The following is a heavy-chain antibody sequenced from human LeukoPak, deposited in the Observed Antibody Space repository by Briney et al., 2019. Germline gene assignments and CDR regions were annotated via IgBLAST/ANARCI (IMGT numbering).Heavy chain of an antibody. J-gene: IGHJ4*02. Sequence: ASVKVSCKASGYTFTSYAMHWVRQAPGQRLEWMGWSNAGNGNTKYSQEFQGRVTITRDTSASTAYMELSSLRSDDTAVYYCARGGGRYSSGPTKGFDYWGQGTLVTVSS. CDR2: SNAGNGNT. D-gene: IGHD3-22*01. CDR1: GYTFTSYA. CDR3: ARGGGRYSSGPTKGFDY. V-gene: IGHV1-3*02.